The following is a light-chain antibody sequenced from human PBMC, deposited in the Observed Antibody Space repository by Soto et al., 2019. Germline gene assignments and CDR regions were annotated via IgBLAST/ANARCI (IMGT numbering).Light chain of an antibody. CDR1: SSDFGDYIY. Sequence: QSVLTQPASVSGSPGQSITISCTGTSSDFGDYIYVSWYQQHPGKAPKLMIYDVRTRPSGVSNRFSGSKSGNTASLTISGLQAEDEADYYCSSYTSSSTVFGGRTKLAVL. CDR3: SSYTSSSTV. V-gene: IGLV2-14*03. CDR2: DVR. J-gene: IGLJ2*01.